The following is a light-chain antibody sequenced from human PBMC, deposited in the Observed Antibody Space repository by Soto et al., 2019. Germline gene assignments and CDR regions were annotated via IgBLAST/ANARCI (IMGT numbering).Light chain of an antibody. J-gene: IGKJ1*01. Sequence: VRMTHSQATLSVSRGEGATLSCRASQSVSSKLAWYQQKPGQAPRLPIYGASTRATGIPARFSGSGSGTEFTLLVCSLQSEDSPLYYCHHYTSWRRTFDEGTKVDIK. CDR2: GAS. CDR1: QSVSSK. CDR3: HHYTSWRRT. V-gene: IGKV3-15*01.